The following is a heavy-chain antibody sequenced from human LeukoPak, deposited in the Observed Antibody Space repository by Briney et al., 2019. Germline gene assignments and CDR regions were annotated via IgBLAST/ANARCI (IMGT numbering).Heavy chain of an antibody. CDR1: GFTFSSYA. J-gene: IGHJ3*02. V-gene: IGHV3-30-3*01. CDR2: ISYDGSNK. CDR3: ARPLDTAMGDAFDI. D-gene: IGHD5-18*01. Sequence: GGSLRLSCAASGFTFSSYAMHWVRQAPGKGLEWVAVISYDGSNKYYADSVKGRFTISRDNAKNSLYLQMNSLRAEDTAVYYCARPLDTAMGDAFDIWGQGTMVTVSS.